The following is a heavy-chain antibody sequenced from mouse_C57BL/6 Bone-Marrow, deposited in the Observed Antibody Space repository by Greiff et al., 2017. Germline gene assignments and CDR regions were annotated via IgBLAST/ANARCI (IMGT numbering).Heavy chain of an antibody. CDR1: GYTFTSYW. Sequence: VQLQQPGAELVKPGASVKLSCKASGYTFTSYWMHWVKQRPGQGLEWIGMIHPNSGSTNYNEKFKSKATLTVDKSSSTAYMQLSSLTSEDSAVYDCARWYYGNLAWFAYWGQGTLVTVSA. D-gene: IGHD2-1*01. CDR2: IHPNSGST. V-gene: IGHV1-64*01. CDR3: ARWYYGNLAWFAY. J-gene: IGHJ3*01.